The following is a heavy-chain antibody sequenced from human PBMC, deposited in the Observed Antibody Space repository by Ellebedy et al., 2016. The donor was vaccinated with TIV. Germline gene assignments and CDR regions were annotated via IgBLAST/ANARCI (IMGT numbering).Heavy chain of an antibody. Sequence: LSLTCAASGFTFSIYGMHWVRQAPGKGLEWVGIIWHDGSHSYYADSVKGRFTISRDNSKNTVDLQMNSLRADDTAVYYCASELVGTTDFDYWGQGTLVTVSA. J-gene: IGHJ4*02. CDR2: IWHDGSHS. D-gene: IGHD1-26*01. CDR3: ASELVGTTDFDY. V-gene: IGHV3-33*01. CDR1: GFTFSIYG.